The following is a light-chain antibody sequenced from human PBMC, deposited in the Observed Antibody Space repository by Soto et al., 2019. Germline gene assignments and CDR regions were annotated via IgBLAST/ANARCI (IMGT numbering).Light chain of an antibody. J-gene: IGKJ1*01. CDR1: HDINTH. V-gene: IGKV1-9*01. Sequence: DVQLTQSPSFLSASVGDRVTITCLASHDINTHLAWYQQEPGKAPKLLIYSASSLQSGVPSRFRGSRSGTEFTLTISSLQPEDFATYYCQRLDSYPRTFGPGTKVEIK. CDR2: SAS. CDR3: QRLDSYPRT.